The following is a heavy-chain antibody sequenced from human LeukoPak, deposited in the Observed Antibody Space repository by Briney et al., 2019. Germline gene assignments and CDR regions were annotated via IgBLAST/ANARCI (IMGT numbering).Heavy chain of an antibody. J-gene: IGHJ4*02. V-gene: IGHV3-66*01. CDR3: ARVGYYGSSSYDY. D-gene: IGHD3-22*01. CDR1: GFTVSSNY. Sequence: TGGSLRLSCAASGFTVSSNYMSWVRQAPGKGLEWVSVIYSGGSTYYADSVKGRFTISRDNSKNTLYLQMNSLRAEDTAVYYCARVGYYGSSSYDYWGQGTLVTVSS. CDR2: IYSGGST.